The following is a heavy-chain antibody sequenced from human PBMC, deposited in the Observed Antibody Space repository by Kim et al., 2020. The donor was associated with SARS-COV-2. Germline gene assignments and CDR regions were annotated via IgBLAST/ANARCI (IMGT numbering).Heavy chain of an antibody. D-gene: IGHD1-1*01. V-gene: IGHV3-30-3*01. J-gene: IGHJ6*02. Sequence: GGSLRLSCAASGFTFRSYALPFVRPSPGPLLECLAFISYDGSNKYYADSVKGRFTISRDNSKNTLYLQMNSLRAEDTAVYYCARSLGGNYYYGMDVWGQGTTVPVSS. CDR2: ISYDGSNK. CDR1: GFTFRSYA. CDR3: ARSLGGNYYYGMDV.